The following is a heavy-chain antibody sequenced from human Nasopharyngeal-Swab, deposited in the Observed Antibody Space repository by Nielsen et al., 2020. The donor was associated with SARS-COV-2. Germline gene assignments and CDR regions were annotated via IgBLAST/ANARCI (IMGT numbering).Heavy chain of an antibody. CDR2: IIPIFGTA. CDR1: GGTFSSYA. V-gene: IGHV1-69*13. CDR3: ARIGGSPPDYYYGMDV. J-gene: IGHJ6*02. D-gene: IGHD3-22*01. Sequence: SVKVSCKASGGTFSSYAISWVRQAPGQGLEWMGGIIPIFGTANYAQKFQGRVTITADESTSTAYMELSSLRSDDTAVYYCARIGGSPPDYYYGMDVWGQGTTVTVSS.